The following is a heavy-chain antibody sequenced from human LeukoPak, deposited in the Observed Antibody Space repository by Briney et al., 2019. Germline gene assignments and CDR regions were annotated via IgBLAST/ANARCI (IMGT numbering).Heavy chain of an antibody. Sequence: WASVKVSCKASGYTFTSYGISWVRQAPGQGLEWMGWISAYNGNTNYAQKLQGRVTMTTDTSTSTVYMELRSLRSDDTAVYYCARRTGTLRNWFDPWGQGTLVTVSS. V-gene: IGHV1-18*01. D-gene: IGHD1-14*01. J-gene: IGHJ5*02. CDR1: GYTFTSYG. CDR2: ISAYNGNT. CDR3: ARRTGTLRNWFDP.